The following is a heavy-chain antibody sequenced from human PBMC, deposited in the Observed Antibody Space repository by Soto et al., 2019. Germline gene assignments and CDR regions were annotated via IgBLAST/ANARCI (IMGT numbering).Heavy chain of an antibody. Sequence: PGGSLRLSCAASGFTVTSNYMSWVRQAPGKGLEWVSIIYSGDITYYAEFVKGRFTISSDNVKNTVYLQLNRLSAEDTAVYFCAREVPPHYWGQGTLVTVSS. CDR1: GFTVTSNY. CDR3: AREVPPHY. CDR2: IYSGDIT. V-gene: IGHV3-53*01. J-gene: IGHJ4*02.